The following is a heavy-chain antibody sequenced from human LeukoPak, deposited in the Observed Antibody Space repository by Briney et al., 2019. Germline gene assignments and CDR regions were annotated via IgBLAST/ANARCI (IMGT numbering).Heavy chain of an antibody. Sequence: GESLKISCAASGFTFSSYSMNWVRQAPGKGLEWVSYISSSSSTIYYADSVKGRFTISRDNAKNSLYLQMNSLRAEDTAVYYCASWYLGEYSSSWYRGADYDAFDIWGQGTMVTVSS. CDR1: GFTFSSYS. D-gene: IGHD6-13*01. J-gene: IGHJ3*02. CDR2: ISSSSSTI. V-gene: IGHV3-48*01. CDR3: ASWYLGEYSSSWYRGADYDAFDI.